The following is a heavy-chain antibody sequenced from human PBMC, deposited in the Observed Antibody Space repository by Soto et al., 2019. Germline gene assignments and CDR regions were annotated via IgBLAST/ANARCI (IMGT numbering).Heavy chain of an antibody. CDR2: IYYSGST. Sequence: SETLSLTCTVSGGSISSYYWSWIRQPPGKGLGWIGYIYYSGSTNYNPSLKSRVTISVDTSKNQFSLKLSSVTAADTAVYYCARGYTMVRGVIDWFDPWGQGTLVTVSS. D-gene: IGHD3-10*01. CDR3: ARGYTMVRGVIDWFDP. V-gene: IGHV4-59*01. J-gene: IGHJ5*02. CDR1: GGSISSYY.